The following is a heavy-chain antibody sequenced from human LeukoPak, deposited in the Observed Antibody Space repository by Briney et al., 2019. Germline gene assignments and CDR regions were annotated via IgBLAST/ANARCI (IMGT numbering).Heavy chain of an antibody. J-gene: IGHJ4*02. CDR3: AKDGPVYYYASGSPDY. CDR1: GFTFSIYA. Sequence: GGSLRLSCAASGFTFSIYAMNWVRQAPGKGLEWVSAITGSGGSTYYADSVKGRFTISRHNSKNTLCLQMNSLRAEDTAVYYCAKDGPVYYYASGSPDYWGQGTLVTVSS. CDR2: ITGSGGST. D-gene: IGHD3-10*01. V-gene: IGHV3-23*01.